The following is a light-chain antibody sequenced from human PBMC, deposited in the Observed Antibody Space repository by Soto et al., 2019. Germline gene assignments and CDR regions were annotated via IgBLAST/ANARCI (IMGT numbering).Light chain of an antibody. CDR2: DAS. V-gene: IGKV3-11*01. CDR1: QSVSGS. CDR3: QEGAYWPA. J-gene: IGKJ4*01. Sequence: EIVLTQSPAILSLSPGEKATLSCRASQSVSGSLGWYQQKPGQAPRLIIYDASVRATGIPASFSGSGSGTDFILSISSLEPEDFAVYYCQEGAYWPAFGGGTKVEIK.